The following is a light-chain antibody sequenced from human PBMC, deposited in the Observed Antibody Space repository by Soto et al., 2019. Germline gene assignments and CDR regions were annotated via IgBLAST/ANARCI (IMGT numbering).Light chain of an antibody. CDR3: QQYGSSVMYT. J-gene: IGKJ2*01. V-gene: IGKV3-15*01. Sequence: EIVMTQSPATLSMSPGERATLSCRASQSISNALAWYQQRLGQAPRLLIFGASARATGIPARFSGTGFGTEFTLTISSLQSEDFAVYYCQQYGSSVMYTFGQGTKLEIK. CDR2: GAS. CDR1: QSISNA.